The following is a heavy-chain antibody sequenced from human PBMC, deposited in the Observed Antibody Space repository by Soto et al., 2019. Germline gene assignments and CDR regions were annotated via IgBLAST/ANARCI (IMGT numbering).Heavy chain of an antibody. CDR3: ARDGGYCSGGSCYYYYGMDV. CDR2: IWYDGSNK. D-gene: IGHD2-15*01. Sequence: GGSLRLSCAASGFTFSSYGMHWVRQAPGKGLEWVAVIWYDGSNKYYADSVKGRFTISRDNSKNTLYLQMNSLRAEDMAVYYCARDGGYCSGGSCYYYYGMDVWGQGTTVTVSS. V-gene: IGHV3-33*01. CDR1: GFTFSSYG. J-gene: IGHJ6*02.